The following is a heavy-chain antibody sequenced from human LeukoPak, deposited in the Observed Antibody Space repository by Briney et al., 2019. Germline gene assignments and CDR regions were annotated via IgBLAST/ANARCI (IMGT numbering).Heavy chain of an antibody. CDR3: ARDIVVVPATRGGWFDP. J-gene: IGHJ5*02. CDR2: ISGTGGST. Sequence: GGSLRLSCAASGFTFSGYSMNWVRQAPGKGLEWVSSISGTGGSTFYAGSVKGRFTISRDNSKNTLYLQMNSLRAEDTAIYYCARDIVVVPATRGGWFDPWGQGTLVTVSS. CDR1: GFTFSGYS. D-gene: IGHD2-2*01. V-gene: IGHV3-23*01.